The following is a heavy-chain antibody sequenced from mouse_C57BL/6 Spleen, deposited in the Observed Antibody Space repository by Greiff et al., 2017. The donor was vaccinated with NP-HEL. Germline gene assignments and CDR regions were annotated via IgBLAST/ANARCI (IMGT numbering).Heavy chain of an antibody. CDR3: ARGSNYYGSSYGFAY. V-gene: IGHV1-72*01. J-gene: IGHJ3*01. CDR2: IDPNSGGT. D-gene: IGHD1-1*01. Sequence: VKLQQPGAELVKPGASVKLSCKASGYTFTSYWMHWVKQRPGRGLAWIGRIDPNSGGTKYNEKFKSKDTLTVDKPSSTAYMQLSSLTAEDSAVYYCARGSNYYGSSYGFAYWGQGTLVTVSA. CDR1: GYTFTSYW.